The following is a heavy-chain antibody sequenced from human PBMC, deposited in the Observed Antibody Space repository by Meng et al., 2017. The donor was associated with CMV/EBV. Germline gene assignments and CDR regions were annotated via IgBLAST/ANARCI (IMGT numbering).Heavy chain of an antibody. CDR2: ISYDGSNK. D-gene: IGHD4-17*01. CDR3: ARDGEVVGTTVTTLDYYYGMDV. V-gene: IGHV3-30*04. Sequence: GGSLRLSCAASGFTFSSYAMHWVRQAPGKGLEWVAVISYDGSNKYYADSVKGRFTISRDNSKNTLYLQMNSLRAEDTAVYYCARDGEVVGTTVTTLDYYYGMDVWGKGTTVTVSS. CDR1: GFTFSSYA. J-gene: IGHJ6*04.